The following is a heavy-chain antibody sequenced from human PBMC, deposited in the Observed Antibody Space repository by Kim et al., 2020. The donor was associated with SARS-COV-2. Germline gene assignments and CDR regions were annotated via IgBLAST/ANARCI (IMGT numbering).Heavy chain of an antibody. CDR1: GGSISSGGYY. Sequence: SETLSLTCTVSGGSISSGGYYWSWIRQPPGKGLEWIGYIYYSGSTYYNPSLKSRVTISVDTSKNQFSLKLSSVTAADTAVYYCARGRTSIFGVVIAPVDYGGRGTLVPLPT. J-gene: IGHJ4*02. V-gene: IGHV4-31*03. CDR3: ARGRTSIFGVVIAPVDY. CDR2: IYYSGST. D-gene: IGHD3-3*01.